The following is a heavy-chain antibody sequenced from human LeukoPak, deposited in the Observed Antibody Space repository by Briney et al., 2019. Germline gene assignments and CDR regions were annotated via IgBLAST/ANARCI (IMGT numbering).Heavy chain of an antibody. CDR2: IYYSGST. Sequence: SQTLSLTCTVSGGSISSGGYYWSWIRQHPGKGLEWIGYIYYSGSTYYNPSLKSRVTISVDTSKNQFSLKLSSVTAADTAVYYCARDPIFIVVEKSAFDIWGRGTMVTVSS. CDR3: ARDPIFIVVEKSAFDI. J-gene: IGHJ3*02. D-gene: IGHD3-22*01. V-gene: IGHV4-31*03. CDR1: GGSISSGGYY.